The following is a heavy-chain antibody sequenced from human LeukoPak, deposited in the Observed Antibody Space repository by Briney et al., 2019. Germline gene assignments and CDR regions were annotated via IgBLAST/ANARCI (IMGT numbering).Heavy chain of an antibody. J-gene: IGHJ4*02. CDR3: ARDVNAHFDY. Sequence: SETLSLTCTVSGGSISSSSYYWGWIRQPPGKGLEWIGSIYYSGSTYYNPSLKSRVTISVDTSKNQFSLKLSSVTAADTAVYYCARDVNAHFDYWGQGTLVTVSS. D-gene: IGHD3-10*02. CDR1: GGSISSSSYY. V-gene: IGHV4-39*01. CDR2: IYYSGST.